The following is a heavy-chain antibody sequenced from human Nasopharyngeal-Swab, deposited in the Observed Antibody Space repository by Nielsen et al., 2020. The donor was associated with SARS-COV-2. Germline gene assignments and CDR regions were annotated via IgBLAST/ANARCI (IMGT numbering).Heavy chain of an antibody. D-gene: IGHD6-13*01. V-gene: IGHV1-69*13. CDR1: GGTFSSYA. J-gene: IGHJ6*02. CDR3: ARPGGQQLANDYYYGMDV. Sequence: SVKVSCKASGGTFSSYAISWVRQAPGQGLEWMGGIIPIFGTANYAQKFQGRVTITADEPTSTAYMELSSLRSEDTAVYYCARPGGQQLANDYYYGMDVWGQGTTVTVSS. CDR2: IIPIFGTA.